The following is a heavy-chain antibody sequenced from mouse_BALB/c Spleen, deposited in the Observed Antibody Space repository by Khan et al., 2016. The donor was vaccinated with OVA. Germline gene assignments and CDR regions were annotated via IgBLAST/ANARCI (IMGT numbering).Heavy chain of an antibody. CDR1: WFSLTNYG. D-gene: IGHD2-10*01. CDR3: ARQPYYHYNIMDY. Sequence: QVRLQQSGPGLVAPSQSLSITCTISWFSLTNYGVHWIRQPPGKGLEWLVVIWSDGSTTYNSALKSRLTISKDNSKSQVFLKMNSLQTDDTAMYFCARQPYYHYNIMDYWGQGTSVTVSS. CDR2: IWSDGST. J-gene: IGHJ4*01. V-gene: IGHV2-6-1*01.